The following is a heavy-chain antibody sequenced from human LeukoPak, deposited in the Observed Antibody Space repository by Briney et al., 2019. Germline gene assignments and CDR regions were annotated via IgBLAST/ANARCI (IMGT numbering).Heavy chain of an antibody. D-gene: IGHD3-3*01. CDR1: GFTFSNYA. V-gene: IGHV3-23*01. CDR2: ISGSGGST. J-gene: IGHJ4*02. Sequence: GGSLRLSCAASGFTFSNYAIHWVRQAPGKGLEWVSAISGSGGSTYYADSVKGRFTISRDNSKNTLYLQMNSLRAEDTAVYYCARELRFLEWLPDYWGQGTLVTVSS. CDR3: ARELRFLEWLPDY.